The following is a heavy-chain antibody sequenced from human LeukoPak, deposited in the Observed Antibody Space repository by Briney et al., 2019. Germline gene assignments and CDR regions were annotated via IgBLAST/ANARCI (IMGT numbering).Heavy chain of an antibody. CDR3: AREAGHDFWSGYSRKNWFDP. J-gene: IGHJ5*02. V-gene: IGHV1-46*01. CDR1: GYTFTNYY. CDR2: INPSGGST. Sequence: ASVKVSCKASGYTFTNYYMHWVRQAPGQGLEWMGMINPSGGSTSYAQKFQGRVTMTRDTSISTAYMELSRLRSDDTAVYYCAREAGHDFWSGYSRKNWFDPWGQGTLVTVSS. D-gene: IGHD3-3*01.